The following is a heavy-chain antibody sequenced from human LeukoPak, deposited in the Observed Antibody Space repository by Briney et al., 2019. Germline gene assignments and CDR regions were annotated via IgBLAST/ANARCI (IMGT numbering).Heavy chain of an antibody. J-gene: IGHJ3*01. CDR2: ISGSGGSI. Sequence: PGGSLRLSCAASGFTFSSYAMSWVRQAPGKGLEWVSVISGSGGSIHYADSVKGRFTISRDNSSNTVYLQMSSLRAEDTAVYYCAKFFCSSSSSRLSGDASFDVSGQGKTVTASS. V-gene: IGHV3-23*01. CDR3: AKFFCSSSSSRLSGDASFDV. CDR1: GFTFSSYA. D-gene: IGHD2-2*01.